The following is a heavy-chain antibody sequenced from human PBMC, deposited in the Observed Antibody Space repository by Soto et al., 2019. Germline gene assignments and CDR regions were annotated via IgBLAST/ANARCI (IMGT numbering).Heavy chain of an antibody. CDR2: ISYDGSNK. J-gene: IGHJ5*02. D-gene: IGHD6-13*01. V-gene: IGHV3-30*18. Sequence: PGGSLRLSCPASGFTFSSYGMHWVRQAPGKGLEWVAVISYDGSNKYYADSVKGRFTISRDNSKNTLYLQMNSLRAEDTAVYYCAKARIAAAGTGWFDPWGQGTLVTV. CDR3: AKARIAAAGTGWFDP. CDR1: GFTFSSYG.